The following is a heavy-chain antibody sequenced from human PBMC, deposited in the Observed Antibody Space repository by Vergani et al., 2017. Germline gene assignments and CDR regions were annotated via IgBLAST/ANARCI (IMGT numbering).Heavy chain of an antibody. CDR1: GFTFNSYG. Sequence: QVQLVESGGGVVQPGGSLRLSCAASGFTFNSYGTHWVRQAPGKGLEWVASIRSDESRGYYGDAMEGPFTISRDNSKNQLYLQMKSLRPEDTAVYYCAKEGGGYCSGGTCYPEYWGQGTLVIVSS. CDR2: IRSDESRG. J-gene: IGHJ4*02. CDR3: AKEGGGYCSGGTCYPEY. V-gene: IGHV3-30*02. D-gene: IGHD2-15*01.